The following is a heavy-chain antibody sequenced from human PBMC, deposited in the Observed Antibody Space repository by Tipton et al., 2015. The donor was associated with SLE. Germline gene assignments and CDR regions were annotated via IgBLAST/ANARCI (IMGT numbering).Heavy chain of an antibody. D-gene: IGHD3-16*01. J-gene: IGHJ4*02. CDR3: APGSFYDYVWGSAPGY. CDR1: GVSISSSSYY. V-gene: IGHV4-39*07. Sequence: TLSLTCTVSGVSISSSSYYWGWIRQPPGKGLEWIGSIYYSGSTYYNPSLKSRVTISVDTSKNQFSLKLSSVTAADTAVYYCAPGSFYDYVWGSAPGYWGQGTLVTVSS. CDR2: IYYSGST.